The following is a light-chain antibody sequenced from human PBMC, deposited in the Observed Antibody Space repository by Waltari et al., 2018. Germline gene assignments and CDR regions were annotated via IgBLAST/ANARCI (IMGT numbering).Light chain of an antibody. CDR3: AAWDDNLTGPL. V-gene: IGLV2-14*02. Sequence: QSALTQPASVSGSPGQPITLSCTGTSSDVGMYHLFSWYQQPPGKAPKLMIYEVSQRPSGVSNRFSGSKSGNTASLAISGLRSDDEAEYYCAAWDDNLTGPLFGGGTKVTVL. CDR2: EVS. CDR1: SSDVGMYHL. J-gene: IGLJ3*02.